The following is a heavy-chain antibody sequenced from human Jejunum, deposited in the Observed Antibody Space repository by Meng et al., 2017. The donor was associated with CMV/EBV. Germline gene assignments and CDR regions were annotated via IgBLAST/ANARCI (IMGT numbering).Heavy chain of an antibody. D-gene: IGHD3-3*01. V-gene: IGHV3-9*01. J-gene: IGHJ4*02. CDR1: FTCDDYA. Sequence: FTCDDYAMHWVRQAPGKGLEWVSGISWNGDNIDYADSVRGRFTISRDNAKNSLYLQMNSLKAEDTAFYYCAKTLSPYDFWSGADYWGQGTLVTVSS. CDR2: ISWNGDNI. CDR3: AKTLSPYDFWSGADY.